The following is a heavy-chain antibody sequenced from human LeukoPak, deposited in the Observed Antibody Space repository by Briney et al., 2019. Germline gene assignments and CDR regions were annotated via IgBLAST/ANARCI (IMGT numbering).Heavy chain of an antibody. J-gene: IGHJ4*02. CDR1: GGSISSGDYY. CDR2: IYYSGST. V-gene: IGHV4-30-4*08. Sequence: SQTLSLTCTVSGGSISSGDYYWSWIRQPPGKGLEWIGYIYYSGSTYYNPSLKSRVTISVDTAKNQFSLKLSAVTAADTAVYYCAREGVHCSSTSCYENFDYWGQGTLVTVSS. CDR3: AREGVHCSSTSCYENFDY. D-gene: IGHD2-2*01.